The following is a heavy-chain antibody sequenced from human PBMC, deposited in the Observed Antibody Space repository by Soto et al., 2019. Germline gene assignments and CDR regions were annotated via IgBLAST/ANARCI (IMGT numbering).Heavy chain of an antibody. CDR3: ARDYYGSGSPPLGY. D-gene: IGHD3-10*01. Sequence: QVQLQESGPGLVKPSETLSLTCTVSGGSISSYYWSWIRQPPGKGLEWIGYIYYSGSINYNPSLKSRVTISVDTSKNQFSLKLSSVTAADTAVYYCARDYYGSGSPPLGYWGQGTLVTVSS. CDR2: IYYSGSI. CDR1: GGSISSYY. J-gene: IGHJ4*02. V-gene: IGHV4-59*01.